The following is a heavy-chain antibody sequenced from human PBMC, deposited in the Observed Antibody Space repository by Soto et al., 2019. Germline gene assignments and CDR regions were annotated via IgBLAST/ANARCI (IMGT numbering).Heavy chain of an antibody. Sequence: SVKVSCKASGGTFTSFAISWVRQAPGEGPEWMGRIIPMFGTVNYAQNFQGRVTITADTSTSTAYMELISLRAEDTAIYYCARGMKTAVFYGMDVWGQGTTVTVSS. CDR3: ARGMKTAVFYGMDV. J-gene: IGHJ6*02. D-gene: IGHD2-2*01. V-gene: IGHV1-69*06. CDR1: GGTFTSFA. CDR2: IIPMFGTV.